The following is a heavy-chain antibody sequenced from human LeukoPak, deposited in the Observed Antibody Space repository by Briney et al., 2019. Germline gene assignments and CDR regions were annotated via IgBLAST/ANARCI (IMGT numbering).Heavy chain of an antibody. CDR2: IHTSGST. CDR1: GGSISSGSYY. J-gene: IGHJ5*02. CDR3: ARDLVTHLYNWFDP. D-gene: IGHD3-10*01. V-gene: IGHV4-61*02. Sequence: SETLSLTCTVSGGSISSGSYYWSWIRQPAGKGLEWIGRIHTSGSTNYNPSLKSRATISVDTSKNQFSLKLTSVTAADTAVYYCARDLVTHLYNWFDPWGQGTLVTVSS.